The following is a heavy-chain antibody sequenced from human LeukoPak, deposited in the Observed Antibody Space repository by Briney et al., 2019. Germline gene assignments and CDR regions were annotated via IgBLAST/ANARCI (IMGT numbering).Heavy chain of an antibody. D-gene: IGHD3-22*01. J-gene: IGHJ5*02. Sequence: KPSETLSLTCTVSGGSISSYYWSWIRQPPGKGLEWIGYIYYSGSTNYNPSLKSRVTISVDTSKNQFSLKLSSVTAADTAVYYCAGRIYYYDGSGYGAWFDPWGQGTLVTVSS. V-gene: IGHV4-59*08. CDR2: IYYSGST. CDR1: GGSISSYY. CDR3: AGRIYYYDGSGYGAWFDP.